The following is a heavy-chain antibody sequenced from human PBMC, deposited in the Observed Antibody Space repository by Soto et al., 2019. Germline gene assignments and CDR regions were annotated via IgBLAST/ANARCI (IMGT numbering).Heavy chain of an antibody. D-gene: IGHD5-18*01. J-gene: IGHJ3*02. CDR2: IYYSGGT. V-gene: IGHV4-30-4*01. CDR1: GGSISSGDYY. CDR3: ARAPPLKYTYGLRGAFDI. Sequence: QVQLQESGPGLVKPSQTLSLTCTVSGGSISSGDYYWSWIRQPPGKGLEWIGYIYYSGGTYYNPSLKSRVTISVDTSKNQFSLKLSSVTAADTAVYYCARAPPLKYTYGLRGAFDIWGQGTMVTVSS.